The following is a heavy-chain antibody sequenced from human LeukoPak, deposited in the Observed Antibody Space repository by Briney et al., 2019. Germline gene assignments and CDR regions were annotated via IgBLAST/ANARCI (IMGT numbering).Heavy chain of an antibody. CDR1: GFTFSDYY. CDR2: ISSSGSTI. J-gene: IGHJ1*01. Sequence: GGSLRLSCAASGFTFSDYYMSWIRQAPGKGLEWVSYISSSGSTIYYAGSVKGRFTISRDNAKNSLYLQMNSLRAEDTAVYYCASTYDSSGYYYALTPDQPEYFQHWGQGTLVTVSS. V-gene: IGHV3-11*01. CDR3: ASTYDSSGYYYALTPDQPEYFQH. D-gene: IGHD3-22*01.